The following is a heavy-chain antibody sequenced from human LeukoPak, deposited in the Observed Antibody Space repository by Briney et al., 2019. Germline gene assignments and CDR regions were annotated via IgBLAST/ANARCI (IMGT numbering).Heavy chain of an antibody. CDR3: AKAGQGASFDY. CDR1: GFTFDDYA. CDR2: ISWNSGSI. J-gene: IGHJ4*02. D-gene: IGHD1-26*01. V-gene: IGHV3-9*01. Sequence: GGSLRLSCAASGFTFDDYAMHWVRQAPGKGLEWVSGISWNSGSIGYADSVEGRFTISRDNSKNTLYLQMNSLRAEDTAVYYCAKAGQGASFDYWGQGTLVTVSS.